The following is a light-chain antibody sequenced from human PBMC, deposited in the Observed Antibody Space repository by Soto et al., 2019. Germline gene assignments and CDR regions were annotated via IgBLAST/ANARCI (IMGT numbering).Light chain of an antibody. CDR1: QSVLYSSNNKDY. V-gene: IGKV4-1*01. CDR2: WAS. Sequence: DIVMTQCPDSLAVSLGERATINCKSSQSVLYSSNNKDYLAWYQQKPGQPPKLLIYWASARESGAPDRFSGSGSGTDFTLTISSLQAEDVAVYYCQQYYSSPPTLGQGTKVEIK. J-gene: IGKJ1*01. CDR3: QQYYSSPPT.